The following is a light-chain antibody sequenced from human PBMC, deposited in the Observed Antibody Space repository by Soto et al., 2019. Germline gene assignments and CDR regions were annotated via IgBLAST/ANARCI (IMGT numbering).Light chain of an antibody. CDR2: KAS. V-gene: IGKV1-5*03. J-gene: IGKJ1*01. CDR1: QSISSW. CDR3: LQYQSYSGT. Sequence: DIQMTQSPPTLSASVGDRVTITCRASQSISSWLAWYQQKPGKAPNLLIYKASTLESGVPSRFSGSGSGTEFTLAISSLQPDDFATYYCLQYQSYSGTFGQGTKVDIK.